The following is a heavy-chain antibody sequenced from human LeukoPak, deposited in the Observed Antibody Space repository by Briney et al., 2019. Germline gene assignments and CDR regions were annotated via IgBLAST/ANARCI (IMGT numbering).Heavy chain of an antibody. D-gene: IGHD2-15*01. CDR3: ARGYCSCGSCYPSYYYYGMDV. Sequence: GASVKVSCKASGYTVTGYYMHWVRQAPGQGLEWMGWINPNSGGTNYAKKFQGWVTMTRDTAISTAYMELSRLRSDDTAVYYCARGYCSCGSCYPSYYYYGMDVWGKGTTVTVSS. CDR2: INPNSGGT. V-gene: IGHV1-2*04. CDR1: GYTVTGYY. J-gene: IGHJ6*04.